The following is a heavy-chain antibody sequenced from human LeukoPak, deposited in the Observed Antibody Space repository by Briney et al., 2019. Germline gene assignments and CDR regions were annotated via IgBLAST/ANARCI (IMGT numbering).Heavy chain of an antibody. CDR3: ARGSGSGGIADAFDI. J-gene: IGHJ3*02. V-gene: IGHV4-34*01. Sequence: SETLSLTCAVYGGSLSGYYWSWIRQPPGKGLEWIGEINHSGSTNYNPSLKSRVTISVDTSKNQFSLKLSSVTAADTAVYYCARGSGSGGIADAFDIWGQGTMVTVSS. CDR1: GGSLSGYY. D-gene: IGHD2-15*01. CDR2: INHSGST.